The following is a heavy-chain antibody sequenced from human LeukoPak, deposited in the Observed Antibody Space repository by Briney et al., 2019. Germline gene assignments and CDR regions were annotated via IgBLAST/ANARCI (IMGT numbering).Heavy chain of an antibody. CDR2: VDPEDGET. CDR3: ATSSGYSYGAIDY. Sequence: ATVKISCKVSGYTFTDYYMHWVQQAPGKGLEWMGLVDPEDGETINAEKFQGRVTITADTSTDTAYMELSSLRSEDTAVYYCATSSGYSYGAIDYWGQGTLVTVSS. D-gene: IGHD5-18*01. V-gene: IGHV1-69-2*01. CDR1: GYTFTDYY. J-gene: IGHJ4*02.